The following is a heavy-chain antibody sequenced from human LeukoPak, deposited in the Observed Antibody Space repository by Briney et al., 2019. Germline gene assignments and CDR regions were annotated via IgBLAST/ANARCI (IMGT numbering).Heavy chain of an antibody. J-gene: IGHJ3*02. CDR1: GFTFSSFV. Sequence: GSLRLSCAASGFTFSSFVMSWVRQPPGKGLEWIGSIYYSGSTYYNPSLKSRVTISVDTSKNQFSLKLSSVTAADTAVYYCARIAPQLEDAFDIWGQGTMVTVSS. CDR2: IYYSGST. V-gene: IGHV4-39*01. D-gene: IGHD2-2*01. CDR3: ARIAPQLEDAFDI.